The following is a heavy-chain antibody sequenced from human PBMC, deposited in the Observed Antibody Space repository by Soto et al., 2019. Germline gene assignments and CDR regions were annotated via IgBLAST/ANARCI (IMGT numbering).Heavy chain of an antibody. D-gene: IGHD5-18*01. V-gene: IGHV3-33*01. J-gene: IGHJ4*02. Sequence: SGGSLRLSCAASGFTFSSYGMHWVRQAPGKGLEWVAVIWYDGSNKYYADSVKGRFTISRDNSKNTLYLQMNSLRAEDTAVYYCARDHSKAIVKDYWGQGTLVTVSS. CDR1: GFTFSSYG. CDR3: ARDHSKAIVKDY. CDR2: IWYDGSNK.